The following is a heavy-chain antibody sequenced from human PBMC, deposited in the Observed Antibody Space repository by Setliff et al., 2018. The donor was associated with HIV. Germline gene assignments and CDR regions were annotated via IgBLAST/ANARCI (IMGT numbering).Heavy chain of an antibody. Sequence: PSETLSLTCVVSGDSISRSRYYWGWIRQPPGKGLEWIGSFYYSGSTPYNPSLKSRVTISGDTSKNQVSLRLSSVTAADTAVYYCARELLRSWDGSENSYKPYYFDYWGQGTLVTVSS. CDR2: FYYSGST. J-gene: IGHJ4*02. D-gene: IGHD3-10*01. CDR3: ARELLRSWDGSENSYKPYYFDY. CDR1: GDSISRSRYY. V-gene: IGHV4-39*02.